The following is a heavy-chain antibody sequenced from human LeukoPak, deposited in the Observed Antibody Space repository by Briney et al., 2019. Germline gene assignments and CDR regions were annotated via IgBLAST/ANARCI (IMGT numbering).Heavy chain of an antibody. Sequence: GGSLRLSCLASGFSFDSYTMNWVREAPGKGLEWVSTISPVSSYTWYAESVKGRFTISRDNPKNSLYLQMDSLRAEDTAVYYCVRDVSRRIGMDVWGQGTTVTVSS. D-gene: IGHD2/OR15-2a*01. CDR1: GFSFDSYT. V-gene: IGHV3-21*01. CDR2: ISPVSSYT. CDR3: VRDVSRRIGMDV. J-gene: IGHJ6*02.